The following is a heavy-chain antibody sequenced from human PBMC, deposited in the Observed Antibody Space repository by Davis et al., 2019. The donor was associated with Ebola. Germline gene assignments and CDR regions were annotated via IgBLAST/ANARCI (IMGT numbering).Heavy chain of an antibody. CDR2: ISNNGGNK. J-gene: IGHJ2*01. Sequence: GGSLRLSCAASGFTFNIFDMHWVRQAPGKGLEWVAGISNNGGNKYYADSVKGRFTISRDNSKNALYLQMNSLRAEDTAVYYCARDLPGGDWYFDLWGRGTLVTVSS. CDR3: ARDLPGGDWYFDL. CDR1: GFTFNIFD. D-gene: IGHD1-14*01. V-gene: IGHV3-30*03.